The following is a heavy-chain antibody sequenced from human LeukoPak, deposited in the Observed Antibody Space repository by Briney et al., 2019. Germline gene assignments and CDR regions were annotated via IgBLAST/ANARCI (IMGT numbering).Heavy chain of an antibody. CDR1: GGSISSGSYY. Sequence: SETLSLTCTVSGGSISSGSYYWSWIRQPAGKGLEWIGRIYTSGSTNYNPSLKSRVTISVDTSKNQFSLKLSSVTAADTAVYYSARDPSSDAFDIWGQGTMVTVSS. V-gene: IGHV4-61*02. D-gene: IGHD6-25*01. CDR2: IYTSGST. J-gene: IGHJ3*02. CDR3: ARDPSSDAFDI.